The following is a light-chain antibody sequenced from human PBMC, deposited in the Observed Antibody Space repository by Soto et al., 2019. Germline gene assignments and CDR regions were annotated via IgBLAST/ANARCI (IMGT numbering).Light chain of an antibody. CDR3: SSYAGSSNV. Sequence: QSALTQPRSVSGSPGQSVTISCTGTSSDVDDYNYVSWFQQHPGKAPKLMIYDVSERPSGVPDRFSGSKSGNTASLTISGLQAEDEADYYCSSYAGSSNVFGTGTKLTVL. CDR1: SSDVDDYNY. J-gene: IGLJ1*01. CDR2: DVS. V-gene: IGLV2-11*01.